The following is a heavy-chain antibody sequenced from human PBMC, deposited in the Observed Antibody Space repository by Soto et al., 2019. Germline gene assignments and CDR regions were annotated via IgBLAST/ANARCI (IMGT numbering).Heavy chain of an antibody. CDR2: ISYDGSNK. D-gene: IGHD1-7*01. V-gene: IGHV3-30*03. Sequence: GGSLRLSCAASGFTFSSYGMHWVRQAPGKGLEWVAVISYDGSNKYYADSVKGRFTISRDNSKNTLYLQMNSLRAEDTAVYYCARDLETGTTTGYYYYYGMDVWGQGTTVTVSS. J-gene: IGHJ6*02. CDR3: ARDLETGTTTGYYYYYGMDV. CDR1: GFTFSSYG.